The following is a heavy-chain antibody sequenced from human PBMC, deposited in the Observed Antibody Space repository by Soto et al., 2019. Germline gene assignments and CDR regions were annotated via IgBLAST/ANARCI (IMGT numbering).Heavy chain of an antibody. J-gene: IGHJ6*02. CDR1: GFTFSSYG. V-gene: IGHV3-30*18. Sequence: GGSLRLSCAASGFTFSSYGMHWVRQAPGKGLEWVAVIPYDGSNKYYADSVKGRFTISRDNSKNTLYLQMNSLRAEDTAVYYCAKESFDYGDYYYGMDVWGQGTTVTVSS. CDR3: AKESFDYGDYYYGMDV. CDR2: IPYDGSNK. D-gene: IGHD4-17*01.